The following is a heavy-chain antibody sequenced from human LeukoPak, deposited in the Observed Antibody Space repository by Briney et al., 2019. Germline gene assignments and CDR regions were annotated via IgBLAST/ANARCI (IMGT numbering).Heavy chain of an antibody. Sequence: GGSLRLSCAASGFSFSDFYMSWIRRAPGKGLEWVSYISSSGTTFYYADSVKGRFTISRDNSKNTLYLQMNSLRAEDTAVYYCARESSLYYYGSGSYYWGQGTLVTVSS. J-gene: IGHJ4*02. V-gene: IGHV3-11*01. CDR3: ARESSLYYYGSGSYY. CDR1: GFSFSDFY. D-gene: IGHD3-10*01. CDR2: ISSSGTTF.